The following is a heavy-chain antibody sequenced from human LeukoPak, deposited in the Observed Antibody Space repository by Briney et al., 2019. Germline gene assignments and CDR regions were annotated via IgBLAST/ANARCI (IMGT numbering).Heavy chain of an antibody. V-gene: IGHV4-30-4*08. D-gene: IGHD2-2*01. CDR3: AREEPAARVGY. CDR1: GGSISSGDYY. J-gene: IGHJ4*02. Sequence: PSETLSLTCTVSGGSISSGDYYWGWVRQPPGKGLEWIGYIYYSGSTYYNPSLKSRVTISVDTSMNQFSLKLSSVTAADTAVYYCAREEPAARVGYWGQGTLVTVSS. CDR2: IYYSGST.